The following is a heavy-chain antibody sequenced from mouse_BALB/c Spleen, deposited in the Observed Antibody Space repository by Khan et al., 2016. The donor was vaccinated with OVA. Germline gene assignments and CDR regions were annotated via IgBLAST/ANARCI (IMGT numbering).Heavy chain of an antibody. J-gene: IGHJ2*01. CDR2: ISYSGST. D-gene: IGHD4-1*01. V-gene: IGHV3-2*02. CDR3: ARWDCGAPDY. Sequence: EVQLKESGPGLVKPSQSLSLTCTVTGYSITSDYAWNWIRQFPGNKLEWMGFISYSGSTSYNPSLKSRISITRDTSKNQFFLQLNSVTTEDTATYYCARWDCGAPDYWGQGTTLTVSS. CDR1: GYSITSDYA.